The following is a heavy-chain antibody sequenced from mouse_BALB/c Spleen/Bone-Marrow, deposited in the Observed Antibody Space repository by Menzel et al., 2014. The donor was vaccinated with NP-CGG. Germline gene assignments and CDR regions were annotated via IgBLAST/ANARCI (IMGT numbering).Heavy chain of an antibody. V-gene: IGHV1S81*02. CDR2: INPSNGGT. D-gene: IGHD3-3*01. J-gene: IGHJ3*01. CDR1: GYTFTSYY. Sequence: QVQLQQSGAELVKPGASVKLSCKASGYTFTSYYMYWVKQRPGQSLEWIGEINPSNGGTNFNEKFKSKATLTVDKSSSTAYMQLSSLTSEDSAVYYCTREGDSPFAYWGQGTLVTVSA. CDR3: TREGDSPFAY.